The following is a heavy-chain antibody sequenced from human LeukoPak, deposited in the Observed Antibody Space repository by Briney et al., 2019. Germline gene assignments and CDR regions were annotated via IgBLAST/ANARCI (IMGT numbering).Heavy chain of an antibody. CDR2: INPSGGST. D-gene: IGHD3-10*01. J-gene: IGHJ4*02. Sequence: ASVKGSCKASGYTFTSYYMHWVRQAPGQGLEWMGIINPSGGSTSYAQKFQGRVTMTRDTSTSTVYMELSSLRSEDTAVYYCARELVRGIRLDYWGQGTLVTVSS. CDR1: GYTFTSYY. V-gene: IGHV1-46*01. CDR3: ARELVRGIRLDY.